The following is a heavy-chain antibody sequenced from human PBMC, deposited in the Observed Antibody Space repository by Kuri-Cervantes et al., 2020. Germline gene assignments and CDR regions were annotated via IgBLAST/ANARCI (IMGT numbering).Heavy chain of an antibody. CDR2: ISYDGSNK. CDR3: ARGDGGGYYYYYGMDV. J-gene: IGHJ6*02. D-gene: IGHD2-21*02. Sequence: GESLKISCAVSGFTFSSYGMHWVRQAPGKGLEWVAVISYDGSNKYYADSVKGRFTISRDNSKNTLYLQMNSLRAEDTAVYYCARGDGGGYYYYYGMDVWGQGTTVTISS. CDR1: GFTFSSYG. V-gene: IGHV3-30*03.